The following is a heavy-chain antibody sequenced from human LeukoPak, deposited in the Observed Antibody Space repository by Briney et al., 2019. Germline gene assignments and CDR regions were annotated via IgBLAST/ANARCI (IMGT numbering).Heavy chain of an antibody. CDR1: GFPFSSYA. Sequence: GRSLRLSCAASGFPFSSYAMHWVRQAPGKGLEWVALISYDGNNKYYADSVKGRFTISRDNSKNTLYLQMNSLRAEGTAVYYCARARHCSSISCREAFDIWGQGTMVTVSS. CDR3: ARARHCSSISCREAFDI. CDR2: ISYDGNNK. D-gene: IGHD2-2*01. J-gene: IGHJ3*02. V-gene: IGHV3-30-3*01.